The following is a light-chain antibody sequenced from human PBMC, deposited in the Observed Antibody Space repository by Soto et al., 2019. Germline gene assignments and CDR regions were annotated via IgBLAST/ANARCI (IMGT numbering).Light chain of an antibody. Sequence: EIVLTQSPGTLSLSPGERATLSCRASQSVSSSYLAWYQQKPGQAPRLLIYGASSKATGIPDRFSGNEYGTDFTLTISRLEPEDFAVYYCQQYGSSPLTFGGGTKVDIK. CDR3: QQYGSSPLT. CDR1: QSVSSSY. V-gene: IGKV3-20*01. CDR2: GAS. J-gene: IGKJ4*01.